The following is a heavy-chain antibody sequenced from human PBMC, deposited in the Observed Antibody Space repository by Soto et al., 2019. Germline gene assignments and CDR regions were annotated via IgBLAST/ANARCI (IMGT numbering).Heavy chain of an antibody. CDR3: AKAYFVWSSEQPYYFDY. CDR2: ISGSGGRS. J-gene: IGHJ4*02. Sequence: GGSLRLSCAASGFTFSNYAMSWVRQGPGKGLEWVSGISGSGGRSYYADSVKGRFTISRDNSKSTLYLQMNSLRAEDTAVYYCAKAYFVWSSEQPYYFDYWGQGTLVTVSS. CDR1: GFTFSNYA. D-gene: IGHD3-16*01. V-gene: IGHV3-23*01.